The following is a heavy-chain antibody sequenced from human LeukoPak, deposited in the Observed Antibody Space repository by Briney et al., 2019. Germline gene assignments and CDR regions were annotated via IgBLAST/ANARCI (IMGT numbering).Heavy chain of an antibody. V-gene: IGHV1-69*13. CDR2: IIPIFGTA. CDR1: GGTFSSYA. D-gene: IGHD3-22*01. J-gene: IGHJ4*02. Sequence: SVNVSCKASGGTFSSYAISWVRQAPGQGLEWMGGIIPIFGTANYAQKFQGRVTITADESTSTAYMELSSLRSEDTAVYYCARDRRHYYDSSGYRSPFDYWGQGTLVTVSS. CDR3: ARDRRHYYDSSGYRSPFDY.